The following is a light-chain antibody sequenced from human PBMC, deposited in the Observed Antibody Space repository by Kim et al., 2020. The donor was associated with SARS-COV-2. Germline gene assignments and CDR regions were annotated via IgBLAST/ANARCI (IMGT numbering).Light chain of an antibody. Sequence: GQSVTISCTGTSSDVATYNLVSWYQQRPGKAPKLMIYDVSKRPSGVPDRFSGSNSGNTASLTISGLQAEDEADYYCCSYTGSYTWVFGGGTKLTVL. CDR1: SSDVATYNL. J-gene: IGLJ2*01. CDR2: DVS. V-gene: IGLV2-11*01. CDR3: CSYTGSYTWV.